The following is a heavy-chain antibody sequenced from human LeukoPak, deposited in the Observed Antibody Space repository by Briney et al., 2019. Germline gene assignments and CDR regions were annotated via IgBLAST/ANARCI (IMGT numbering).Heavy chain of an antibody. V-gene: IGHV3-30*02. CDR1: GFTFSSYG. D-gene: IGHD4-17*01. Sequence: GGSLRLSCAASGFTFSSYGMHWVRQAPGKGLEWVAFIRYDGSNKYYADSVKGRFTISRDNAKNSLYLQMNSLRAEDTAVYYCTTTLTTVTIRLFGGLGSRYYYMDVWGKGTTVTISS. J-gene: IGHJ6*03. CDR3: TTTLTTVTIRLFGGLGSRYYYMDV. CDR2: IRYDGSNK.